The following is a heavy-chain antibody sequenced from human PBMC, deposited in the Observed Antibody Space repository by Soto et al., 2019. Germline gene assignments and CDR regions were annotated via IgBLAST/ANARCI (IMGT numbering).Heavy chain of an antibody. CDR2: ISAYNGNT. D-gene: IGHD3-3*01. CDR3: ARFYMYYDFWSSYPSYYYYYMDV. CDR1: GYTFTSYG. J-gene: IGHJ6*03. Sequence: QVQLVQSGAEVKKPGASVKVSCKASGYTFTSYGISWVRQAPGQGLEWMGWISAYNGNTNYAQKLQGRVTMTTDTSTSTAYMELRSLRSDDTALSHCARFYMYYDFWSSYPSYYYYYMDVWGKGTTVTVSS. V-gene: IGHV1-18*01.